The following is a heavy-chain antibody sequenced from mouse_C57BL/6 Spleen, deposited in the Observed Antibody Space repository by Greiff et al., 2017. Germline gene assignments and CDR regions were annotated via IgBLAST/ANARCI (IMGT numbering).Heavy chain of an antibody. CDR3: ARDDSGLYFDY. CDR2: IYPGDGDT. CDR1: GYAFSSSW. Sequence: VQLQESGPELVKPGASVKISCKASGYAFSSSWMNWVKQRPGKGLEWIGRIYPGDGDTNYNGKFEGRATLTADKSSSTAYMQLSSLTSEDSAVYFCARDDSGLYFDYWGQGTTLTVSS. D-gene: IGHD3-2*02. V-gene: IGHV1-82*01. J-gene: IGHJ2*01.